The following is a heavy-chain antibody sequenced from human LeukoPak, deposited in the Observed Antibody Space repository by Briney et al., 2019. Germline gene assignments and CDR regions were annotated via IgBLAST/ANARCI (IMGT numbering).Heavy chain of an antibody. V-gene: IGHV3-23*01. CDR3: AKEIPIAAANDY. D-gene: IGHD6-13*01. CDR2: ITGTGGDT. J-gene: IGHJ4*02. CDR1: GFTFSTYV. Sequence: GGSLRLSCAASGFTFSTYVMIWVRQAPGKGLEWVSAITGTGGDTYYADSVKGRFTISRDNSKNTLYLQMNSLRVEDTAVYYCAKEIPIAAANDYWGQGTLVTVSS.